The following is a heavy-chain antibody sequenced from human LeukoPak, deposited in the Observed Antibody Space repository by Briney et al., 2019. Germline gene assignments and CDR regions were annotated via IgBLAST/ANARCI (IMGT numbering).Heavy chain of an antibody. V-gene: IGHV3-30*18. CDR2: TPHYGSNK. Sequence: PGGSLRLSCAASGFTFTTYAVIWVRQAPGKGLEWVAVTPHYGSNKYYADSVKGRFTISRDNSKNTLYLQMNSLRAEDTAVYYCAKDQPYLNLGATYFDYWGQGTLVTVSS. D-gene: IGHD1-26*01. CDR1: GFTFTTYA. CDR3: AKDQPYLNLGATYFDY. J-gene: IGHJ4*02.